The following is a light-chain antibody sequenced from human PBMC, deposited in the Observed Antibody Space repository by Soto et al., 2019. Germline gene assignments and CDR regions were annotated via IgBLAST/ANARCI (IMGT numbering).Light chain of an antibody. Sequence: SYELTQPPSVSVAPGKTARITCGGNNIGSKSVHWYQQKPGQAPVLVIYYDSDRPSGIPERFSGSNSGNTATLTICRFEAGDEADYYCQVWDSSSDPYVFGTGTKVTVL. CDR2: YDS. CDR1: NIGSKS. J-gene: IGLJ1*01. V-gene: IGLV3-21*04. CDR3: QVWDSSSDPYV.